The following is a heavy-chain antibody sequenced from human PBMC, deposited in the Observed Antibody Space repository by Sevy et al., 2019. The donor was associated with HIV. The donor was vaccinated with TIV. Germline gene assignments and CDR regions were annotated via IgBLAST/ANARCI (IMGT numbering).Heavy chain of an antibody. D-gene: IGHD3-22*01. Sequence: GGSLRLSCAASGFTFSDYYMSWIRQAPGKGLEWVSTIYGSGGTTYYADSVKGRFTISRDNSKNTLYLQMDSLRTEDTAIYYCAGARYDGSGSFDAFDIWGQGTMVTVSS. CDR2: IYGSGGTT. J-gene: IGHJ3*02. CDR3: AGARYDGSGSFDAFDI. CDR1: GFTFSDYY. V-gene: IGHV3-23*01.